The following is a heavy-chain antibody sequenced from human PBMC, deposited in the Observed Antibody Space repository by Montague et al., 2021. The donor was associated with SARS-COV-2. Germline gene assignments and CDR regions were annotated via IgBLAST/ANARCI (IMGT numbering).Heavy chain of an antibody. Sequence: SETLSLTCAVYGGSFSGYYWSWIRQPPGKGLEWIGEINHSGSTNYNPSLKSRVTISVDTSKNQFSLKLSSVTAADTAVYYCARGRGTALSRRVFFGIDVWGQGTTVTLSS. V-gene: IGHV4-34*01. CDR1: GGSFSGYY. J-gene: IGHJ6*02. CDR3: ARGRGTALSRRVFFGIDV. CDR2: INHSGST. D-gene: IGHD1-1*01.